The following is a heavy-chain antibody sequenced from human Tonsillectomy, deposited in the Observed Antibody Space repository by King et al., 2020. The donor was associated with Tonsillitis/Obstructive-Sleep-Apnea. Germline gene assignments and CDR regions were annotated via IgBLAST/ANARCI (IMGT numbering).Heavy chain of an antibody. Sequence: VQLVESGGGVVQPGRSLRLSCAASGFTFSSYGMHWVRQAPGKGLEWVAVISYDGSNKYYADSVKGRFTISRDNSKNTLYLQMNSLRAEDTAVYYCAKDNSGSYSEGSDYWGQGTLVTVSS. V-gene: IGHV3-30*18. CDR1: GFTFSSYG. D-gene: IGHD1-26*01. CDR2: ISYDGSNK. J-gene: IGHJ4*02. CDR3: AKDNSGSYSEGSDY.